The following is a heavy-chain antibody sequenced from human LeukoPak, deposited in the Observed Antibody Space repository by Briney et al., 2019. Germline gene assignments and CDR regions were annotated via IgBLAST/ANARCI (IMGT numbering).Heavy chain of an antibody. CDR1: GFTVSSNY. J-gene: IGHJ6*02. CDR2: IYSGGST. Sequence: PGGSLRLSCAASGFTVSSNYMSWVRQAPGKGLEGVSGIYSGGSTYYADSVKSRFTISRHNSKHTLYLQMNSLRAEDTAVYYCASESVDTYYYYGMDVWGQGTTVTVSS. V-gene: IGHV3-53*04. CDR3: ASESVDTYYYYGMDV. D-gene: IGHD5-18*01.